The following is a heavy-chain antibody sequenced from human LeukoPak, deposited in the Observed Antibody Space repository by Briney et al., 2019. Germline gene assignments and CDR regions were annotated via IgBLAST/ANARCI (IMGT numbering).Heavy chain of an antibody. Sequence: PGGSLRLSCVASGFTFSSYEMNWVRQAPGKGLECVSYISSSVITIYYADSVKGRFTISRDNAKNSLYLQMNSLRAEDTAVYYCARGYSYGHHFDYWGQGTLVTVSS. V-gene: IGHV3-48*03. D-gene: IGHD5-18*01. CDR1: GFTFSSYE. CDR3: ARGYSYGHHFDY. J-gene: IGHJ4*02. CDR2: ISSSVITI.